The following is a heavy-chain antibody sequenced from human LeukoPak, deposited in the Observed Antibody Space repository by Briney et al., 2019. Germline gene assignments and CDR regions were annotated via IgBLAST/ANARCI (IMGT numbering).Heavy chain of an antibody. J-gene: IGHJ3*02. CDR2: INWNGGST. CDR3: ARLSYSSSFKSNAFDI. CDR1: GFTFDDYG. D-gene: IGHD6-13*01. V-gene: IGHV3-20*04. Sequence: GGSLRLSCAASGFTFDDYGMSWVRQAPGKGLEWVSGINWNGGSTGYADSVKGRFTISRDNAKNSLYLQMNSLRAEDTALHYCARLSYSSSFKSNAFDIWGQGTMVTVSS.